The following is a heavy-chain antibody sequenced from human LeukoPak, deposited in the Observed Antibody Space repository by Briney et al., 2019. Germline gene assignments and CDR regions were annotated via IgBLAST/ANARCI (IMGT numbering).Heavy chain of an antibody. CDR2: ISWDGGVT. Sequence: GGSLRLSCAASGFTFDDFTMHWVRQAPGKGLEWVSLISWDGGVTYYADSVKGRFTISRDNNKKSLYLKMNSLRTEDTALYYCAKFQDYGGTDIWGQGTMVTVSS. V-gene: IGHV3-43*01. CDR3: AKFQDYGGTDI. CDR1: GFTFDDFT. J-gene: IGHJ3*02. D-gene: IGHD4-23*01.